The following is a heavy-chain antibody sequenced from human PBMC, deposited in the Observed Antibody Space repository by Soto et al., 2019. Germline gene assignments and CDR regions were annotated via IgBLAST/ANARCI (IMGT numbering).Heavy chain of an antibody. CDR2: INPSGGST. Sequence: ASVKVSCKASGYTFTSYYMHWVRQAPGQGLEWMGIINPSGGSTSYAQKFQGRGTMTRDTSTSTVYMELSSLRSEDTAVYYCAKGGTNQYYYYYYMDVWGKGTTVTVSS. D-gene: IGHD1-7*01. V-gene: IGHV1-46*03. CDR3: AKGGTNQYYYYYYMDV. J-gene: IGHJ6*03. CDR1: GYTFTSYY.